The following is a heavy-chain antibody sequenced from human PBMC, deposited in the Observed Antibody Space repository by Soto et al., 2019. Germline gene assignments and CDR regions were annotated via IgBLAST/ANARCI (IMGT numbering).Heavy chain of an antibody. CDR1: GYTFTSYD. D-gene: IGHD2-15*01. CDR2: MNPNSGNT. J-gene: IGHJ6*03. CDR3: ARVPGYCSGGSCYDYYYYMDV. Sequence: ASVKVSCKASGYTFTSYDINWVRQATGQGLEWMGWMNPNSGNTGYAQKFQGRVTMTRNTSISTAYMELSSLRSEDTAVYYCARVPGYCSGGSCYDYYYYMDVWGKGTTVTAP. V-gene: IGHV1-8*01.